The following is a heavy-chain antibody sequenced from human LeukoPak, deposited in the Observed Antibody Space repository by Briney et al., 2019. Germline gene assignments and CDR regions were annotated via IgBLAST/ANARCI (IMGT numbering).Heavy chain of an antibody. V-gene: IGHV4-4*07. D-gene: IGHD6-13*01. Sequence: SETLSLTCTVSGGSISSYYWSWIRQPAGKGLEWIGRIYTSGSTNYNPSLKSRVTMSVDTSKNQFSLKLSSVTAADTAVYYCARVSDYSSTWYGDWFDPWGQGTLVTVSS. CDR1: GGSISSYY. J-gene: IGHJ5*02. CDR3: ARVSDYSSTWYGDWFDP. CDR2: IYTSGST.